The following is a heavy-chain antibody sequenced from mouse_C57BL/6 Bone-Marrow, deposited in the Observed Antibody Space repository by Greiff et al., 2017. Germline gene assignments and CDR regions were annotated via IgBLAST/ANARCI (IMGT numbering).Heavy chain of an antibody. D-gene: IGHD3-3*01. CDR1: GYTFPGYW. V-gene: IGHV1-9*01. CDR2: ILPGSGST. CDR3: ARWEGRRYFDV. Sequence: QVQLKESGAELMKPGASVKLSCKATGYTFPGYWIEWVKQRPGHGLEWNGEILPGSGSTNYHEKFKGKAKFTADTSSNTAYMQLSSLTTEDSAIYYGARWEGRRYFDVWGTGTTVTVSS. J-gene: IGHJ1*03.